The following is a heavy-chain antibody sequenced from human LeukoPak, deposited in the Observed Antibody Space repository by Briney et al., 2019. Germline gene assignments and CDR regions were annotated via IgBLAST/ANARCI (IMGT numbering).Heavy chain of an antibody. V-gene: IGHV4-59*01. CDR3: PRGGSSSWAYNFDY. CDR1: GGSISRYY. D-gene: IGHD6-13*01. Sequence: SETLSLTCTVSGGSISRYYWSWIRQPPGKGLEWIGYIYYSGSTNYNPSLKSRVTISVETSKNQFSLKLTSVTAADTAVDYCPRGGSSSWAYNFDYWGQGNLVTVSS. CDR2: IYYSGST. J-gene: IGHJ4*02.